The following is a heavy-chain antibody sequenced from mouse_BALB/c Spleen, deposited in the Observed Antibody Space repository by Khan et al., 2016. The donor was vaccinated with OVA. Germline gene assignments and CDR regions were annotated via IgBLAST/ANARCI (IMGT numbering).Heavy chain of an antibody. CDR3: ARRTTGYTMDS. V-gene: IGHV1-4*01. J-gene: IGHJ4*01. D-gene: IGHD2-14*01. Sequence: VELVESGAELARPGASVRMSCKASGYTFTSNTMPWIKQRPGQGLEWIGYINPRSGYTNYNQNFKDKATLTADKSSSTAYMQLSSLTSEDSAVYYCARRTTGYTMDSWGQGTSVTVSS. CDR2: INPRSGYT. CDR1: GYTFTSNT.